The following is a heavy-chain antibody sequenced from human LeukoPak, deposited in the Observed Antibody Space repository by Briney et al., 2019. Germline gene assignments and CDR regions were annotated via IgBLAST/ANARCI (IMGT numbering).Heavy chain of an antibody. J-gene: IGHJ3*02. Sequence: GGSLRLSCAASGFTFDDYAMHWVRQAPGKGLEWVSGISWNSGSIGYADSVKGRFTISRDNAKNSLYLQMNSLRAEDTALYYCAKALRDIVVVVAAMIGDAFDIWGQGTMVTVSS. D-gene: IGHD2-15*01. CDR1: GFTFDDYA. CDR3: AKALRDIVVVVAAMIGDAFDI. CDR2: ISWNSGSI. V-gene: IGHV3-9*01.